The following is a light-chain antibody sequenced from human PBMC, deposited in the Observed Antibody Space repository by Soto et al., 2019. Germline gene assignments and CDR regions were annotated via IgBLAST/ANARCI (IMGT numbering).Light chain of an antibody. CDR3: QQYEAYPLT. Sequence: DIQLTQSPSTLSASVGDRATITCRASQSISSWLAWYQQKPGKAPKLLVYKASSLESGVPSRFRRSGSGTEFTLTISTLQPDEFATYYCQQYEAYPLTFGGGTKVEI. CDR2: KAS. J-gene: IGKJ4*01. CDR1: QSISSW. V-gene: IGKV1-5*03.